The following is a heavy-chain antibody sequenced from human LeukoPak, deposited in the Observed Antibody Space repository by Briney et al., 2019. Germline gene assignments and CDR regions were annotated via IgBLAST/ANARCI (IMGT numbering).Heavy chain of an antibody. D-gene: IGHD4-17*01. CDR2: IKQDGSEK. J-gene: IGHJ4*02. CDR1: GFTFSSYW. V-gene: IGHV3-7*01. Sequence: GGSLRLSCAASGFTFSSYWLTWVRQAPGKGPEWVANIKQDGSEKYYVDSEKGRFTISRDNAKNSLYLQMNSLRAEDTAVYYCARDPYGDYFFDYWGQGTLVTVSS. CDR3: ARDPYGDYFFDY.